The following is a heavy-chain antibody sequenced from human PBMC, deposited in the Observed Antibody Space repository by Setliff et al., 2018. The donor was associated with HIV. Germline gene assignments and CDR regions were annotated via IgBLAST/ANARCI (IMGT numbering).Heavy chain of an antibody. Sequence: PGGSLRLSCAASGFTFSSYWMTWVRQAPGKGLQWVSSISGSGSTTNYADSVKGRFTISRDNSKNTLYLQMNSLRAEDTVVYYCAKGHYSSGDSKQNGFDMWGQGTMVTVSS. CDR3: AKGHYSSGDSKQNGFDM. CDR2: ISGSGSTT. J-gene: IGHJ3*02. V-gene: IGHV3-23*01. CDR1: GFTFSSYW. D-gene: IGHD3-22*01.